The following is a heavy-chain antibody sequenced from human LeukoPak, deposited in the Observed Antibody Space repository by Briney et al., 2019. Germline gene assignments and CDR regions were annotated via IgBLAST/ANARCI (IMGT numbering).Heavy chain of an antibody. CDR3: ARDRGLTSHDAYHFDH. CDR2: IYNNGSS. CDR1: DGSIRNYY. J-gene: IGHJ4*02. Sequence: SETLSLTCTVSDGSIRNYYWSWIRQPAGKGLEWIGRIYNNGSSNFKPSLKSRLTMSVDTSKSQLSLKLISVTAADTAVYYCARDRGLTSHDAYHFDHWGQGNPVTVSS. V-gene: IGHV4-4*07. D-gene: IGHD3-10*01.